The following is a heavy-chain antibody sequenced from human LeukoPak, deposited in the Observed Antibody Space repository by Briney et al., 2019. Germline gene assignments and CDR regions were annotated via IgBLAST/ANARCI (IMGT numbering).Heavy chain of an antibody. Sequence: SVKVSCKASGGTFTDYAISWVRQAPGQGLEWMGGIIPMFGTVTYAQKFQGRVTITADESTSTAYMELSRLKSEDTAVYYCARVCCYCSSSSCRETYYYYYMDVWGKGTTVTISS. CDR2: IIPMFGTV. V-gene: IGHV1-69*13. CDR3: ARVCCYCSSSSCRETYYYYYMDV. CDR1: GGTFTDYA. D-gene: IGHD2-2*01. J-gene: IGHJ6*03.